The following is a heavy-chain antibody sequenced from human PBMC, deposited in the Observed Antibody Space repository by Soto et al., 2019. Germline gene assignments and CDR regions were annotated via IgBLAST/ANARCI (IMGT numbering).Heavy chain of an antibody. CDR1: VFTFDNFA. V-gene: IGHV3-30-3*01. CDR2: VSHDGAIK. D-gene: IGHD2-15*01. Sequence: VGSLRLSCTPSVFTFDNFAMHCVRHSPGKGLEWVAVVSHDGAIKHYAESVRGRLTISRDNSRDTLSLQMNSLRPEDTAVYYCVRETQIVRVVVTTPGSQGALDLLGQGTVVIVS. CDR3: VRETQIVRVVVTTPGSQGALDL. J-gene: IGHJ3*01.